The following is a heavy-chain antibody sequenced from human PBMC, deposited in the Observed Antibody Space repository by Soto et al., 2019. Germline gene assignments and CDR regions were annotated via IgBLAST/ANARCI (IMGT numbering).Heavy chain of an antibody. D-gene: IGHD3-16*01. V-gene: IGHV1-18*01. CDR2: ISAYNGNT. J-gene: IGHJ6*01. CDR1: GYTFTSYG. Sequence: ASVKVSCKASGYTFTSYGISWVRQAPGQGLEWMGWISAYNGNTNYAQKLQGRVTMTTDTSTSTAYMELRSLRSDDTAVYYCSREGEMPYYYSGLEVWGQGTTVTVSS. CDR3: SREGEMPYYYSGLEV.